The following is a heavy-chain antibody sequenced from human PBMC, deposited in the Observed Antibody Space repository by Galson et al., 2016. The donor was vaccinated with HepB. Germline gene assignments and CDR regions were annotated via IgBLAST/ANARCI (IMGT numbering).Heavy chain of an antibody. V-gene: IGHV3-11*06. CDR1: GFTFSDYY. J-gene: IGHJ4*02. CDR3: ARGDIVGAIFDY. Sequence: SLRLSCAASGFTFSDYYMTWIRQAPGKGLELVSYISSSSSDTNYADSVKGRFTISRDNAKNSLYLQMNSLRAEDTAVYYCARGDIVGAIFDYWGQGTLSPSPQ. D-gene: IGHD1-26*01. CDR2: ISSSSSDT.